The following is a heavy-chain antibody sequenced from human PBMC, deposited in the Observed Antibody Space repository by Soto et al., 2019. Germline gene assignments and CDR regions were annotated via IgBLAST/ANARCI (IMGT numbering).Heavy chain of an antibody. V-gene: IGHV3-53*01. Sequence: GSLRLSCAASGFSVSSNYMSWVRQAPGEXLEWVAIIYINGSTDYADSVQGRFSVSRDIYKNTLFLQMNNLRAEDTAVYFCSGDPSGYDEGDWYHGVDVWGQGTTVTVSS. CDR3: SGDPSGYDEGDWYHGVDV. D-gene: IGHD5-12*01. CDR2: IYINGST. J-gene: IGHJ6*02. CDR1: GFSVSSNY.